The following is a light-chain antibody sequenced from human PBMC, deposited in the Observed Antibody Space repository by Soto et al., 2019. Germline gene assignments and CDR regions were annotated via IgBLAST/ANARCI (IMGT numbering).Light chain of an antibody. Sequence: DIQLTQSPSFLSASVGDRVTITCRASQGISSYLASYQQKPGKAPKLLLYAASTLHSGVPSRFCSSGSGTESTLTISILQPEHFATYYCQQFNSYPTFGQGTRLDSK. V-gene: IGKV1-9*01. CDR1: QGISSY. CDR2: AAS. CDR3: QQFNSYPT. J-gene: IGKJ5*01.